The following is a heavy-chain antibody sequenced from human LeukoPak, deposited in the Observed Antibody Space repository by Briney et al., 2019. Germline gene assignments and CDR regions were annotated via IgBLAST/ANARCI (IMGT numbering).Heavy chain of an antibody. V-gene: IGHV3-13*01. J-gene: IGHJ4*02. CDR1: GFTFSSYD. Sequence: GGSLRLSCAASGFTFSSYDMHWVRQATGKGPEWVSAISAAGDTYYLDSVKGRFTISRENAKNSLYLQMNSPRAGDTAVYYCVALGDRIYWGQGTLVTVSS. CDR2: ISAAGDT. CDR3: VALGDRIY. D-gene: IGHD2-21*02.